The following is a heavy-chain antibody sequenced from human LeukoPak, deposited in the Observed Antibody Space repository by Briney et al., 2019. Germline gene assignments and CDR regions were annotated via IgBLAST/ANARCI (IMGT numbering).Heavy chain of an antibody. CDR1: GYSFSNFG. J-gene: IGHJ4*02. CDR3: ARSHSGSLRAPFDY. Sequence: GASVTVSCKASGYSFSNFGLIWVRQAPGQGLEWVGWINTYNGNTDYAQKFQDRVTMAAETSTTTAYLELRSLKSDDTAVYYCARSHSGSLRAPFDYWGQGTLVTVSS. CDR2: INTYNGNT. D-gene: IGHD3-22*01. V-gene: IGHV1-18*01.